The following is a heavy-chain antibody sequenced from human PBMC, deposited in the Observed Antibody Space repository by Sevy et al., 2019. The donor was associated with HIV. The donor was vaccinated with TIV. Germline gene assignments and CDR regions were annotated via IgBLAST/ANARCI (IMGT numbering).Heavy chain of an antibody. D-gene: IGHD3-3*01. CDR2: INSHGSIT. Sequence: GGSLRLSCAASGFTFSSHWMFWVRQVPGKGLVWVSPINSHGSITNYADSVKGGFTISRDNAKNTVYLQMNSLRAEDTAVYYCSRGQVLRFLEWPTYGMDVWAQGTTVTVSS. CDR1: GFTFSSHW. CDR3: SRGQVLRFLEWPTYGMDV. V-gene: IGHV3-74*01. J-gene: IGHJ6*02.